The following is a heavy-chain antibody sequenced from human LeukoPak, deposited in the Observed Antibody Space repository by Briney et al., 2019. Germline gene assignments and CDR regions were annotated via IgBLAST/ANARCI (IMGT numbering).Heavy chain of an antibody. J-gene: IGHJ3*02. CDR2: IYNSGST. CDR1: GYSISSGYY. Sequence: KPSETLSLTCTVSGYSISSGYYWGWIRQPPGKGLEWIGSIYNSGSTYYNPSLKSRVTISVDTSKNQFSLKLSSVTAADTAVYYCARSRLVDRGIPMITFGGVPSDAFDIWGQGTMVTVSS. CDR3: ARSRLVDRGIPMITFGGVPSDAFDI. D-gene: IGHD3-16*01. V-gene: IGHV4-38-2*02.